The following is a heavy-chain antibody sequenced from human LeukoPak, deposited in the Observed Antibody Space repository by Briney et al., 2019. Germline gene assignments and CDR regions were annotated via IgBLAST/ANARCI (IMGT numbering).Heavy chain of an antibody. V-gene: IGHV4-59*08. D-gene: IGHD3-10*01. CDR3: ARRDDYSSGSFV. Sequence: SETLSLTCTVSGGSISSYYWHWIRQPPGKGLEWIGYIYYSGSTNYNPSLKSRVTISVDTSKNQFSLKLSSVTAADTAVYYCARRDDYSSGSFVWGKGTTVTVSS. J-gene: IGHJ6*04. CDR2: IYYSGST. CDR1: GGSISSYY.